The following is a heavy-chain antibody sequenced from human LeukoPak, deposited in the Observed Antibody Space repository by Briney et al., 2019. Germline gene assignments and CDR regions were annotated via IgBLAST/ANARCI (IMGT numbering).Heavy chain of an antibody. CDR2: IYTSGST. D-gene: IGHD2-2*01. Sequence: SETLSLTCTVSGDSIRSYSWGWIRQPAGKGLEWIGRIYTSGSTNYNPSLKSRVTMSVDTSKNLFSLKLNSVTAADTAMYYCARHLMTTSWSFDYWGQGTLVTVSS. CDR1: GDSIRSYS. CDR3: ARHLMTTSWSFDY. V-gene: IGHV4-4*07. J-gene: IGHJ4*02.